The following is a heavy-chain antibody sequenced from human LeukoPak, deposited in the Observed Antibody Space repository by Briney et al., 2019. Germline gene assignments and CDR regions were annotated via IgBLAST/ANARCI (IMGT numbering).Heavy chain of an antibody. CDR1: GFSFSNHW. CDR3: TRDASQSSSWYGEFDY. Sequence: GGSLRLSCAASGFSFSNHWMHWVRQVPGKGLVWVSRINSDGSSTTYADSVKGRFTISRDNAKNTPYLQMNSLRDEDTAVYYCTRDASQSSSWYGEFDYWGQGTQVTVSS. D-gene: IGHD6-13*01. J-gene: IGHJ4*02. V-gene: IGHV3-74*03. CDR2: INSDGSST.